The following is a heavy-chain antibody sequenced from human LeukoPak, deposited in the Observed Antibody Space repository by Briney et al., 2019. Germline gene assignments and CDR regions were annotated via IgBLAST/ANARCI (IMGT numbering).Heavy chain of an antibody. D-gene: IGHD1-26*01. CDR1: GYTFTSYY. CDR3: ARDLIVGATRDY. V-gene: IGHV1-46*03. CDR2: INPSGGST. Sequence: GASVKVSCKASGYTFTSYYMHWLRQAPGQGLEWMGIINPSGGSTSYAQKFQGRLTMTRDTSTSTVYMELSSLRSEDTAVYYCARDLIVGATRDYWGQGTLVTVSS. J-gene: IGHJ4*02.